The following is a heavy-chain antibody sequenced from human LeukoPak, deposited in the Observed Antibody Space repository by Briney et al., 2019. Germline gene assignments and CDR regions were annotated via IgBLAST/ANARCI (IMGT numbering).Heavy chain of an antibody. V-gene: IGHV4-61*02. CDR2: IYTSGST. CDR1: GGSISSGSYY. CDR3: ARDEGDSNYVWFDP. D-gene: IGHD4-11*01. Sequence: SQTLSLTCTVSGGSISSGSYYWSWIRQPAGKGLEWIGRIYTSGSTNYNPSLKSRVTISVDTSKNQFSLKLSSVTAADTAVYYCARDEGDSNYVWFDPWGQGTLVTVSS. J-gene: IGHJ5*02.